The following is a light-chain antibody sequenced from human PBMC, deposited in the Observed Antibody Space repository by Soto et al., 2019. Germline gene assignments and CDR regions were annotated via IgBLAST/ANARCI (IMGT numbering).Light chain of an antibody. CDR1: QSVSSY. Sequence: EIVLTQSPATLSLSPGERATLSCRASQSVSSYLAWYQQKPGQAPRLLIYDASNRATGIPARFSGSGSGPDFTLTISILEPEEVAVYYCQQRSNWLTFGGGTKVEIK. CDR3: QQRSNWLT. CDR2: DAS. V-gene: IGKV3-11*01. J-gene: IGKJ4*01.